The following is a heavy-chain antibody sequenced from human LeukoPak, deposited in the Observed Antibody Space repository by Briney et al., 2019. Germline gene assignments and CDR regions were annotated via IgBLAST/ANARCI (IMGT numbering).Heavy chain of an antibody. CDR3: ARDPQAYDSSGYGFDY. V-gene: IGHV1-2*02. CDR2: INPNRGDT. J-gene: IGHJ4*02. D-gene: IGHD3-22*01. CDR1: GYTFTGYY. Sequence: ASVKVSCKASGYTFTGYYMHWVRQAPEQGLEWMGWINPNRGDTNYAQKFQGRVTMTSDTSISTAYMEVSRLRSDDTAVYYCARDPQAYDSSGYGFDYWGQGTLVTVSS.